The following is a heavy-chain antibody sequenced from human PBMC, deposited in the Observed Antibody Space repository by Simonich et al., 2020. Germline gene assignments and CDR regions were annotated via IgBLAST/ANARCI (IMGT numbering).Heavy chain of an antibody. CDR2: IYYSGST. J-gene: IGHJ3*02. Sequence: QLQLQESGPGLVKPSETLSLTCTVSGGSISSSSYYWGWLRPPPGKGLEWIGGIYYSGSTYYNPSLKSRVTISVDTSKNQFSLKLSSVTAADTAVYYCARHAGFAFDIWGQGTMVTVSS. V-gene: IGHV4-39*01. CDR1: GGSISSSSYY. D-gene: IGHD6-13*01. CDR3: ARHAGFAFDI.